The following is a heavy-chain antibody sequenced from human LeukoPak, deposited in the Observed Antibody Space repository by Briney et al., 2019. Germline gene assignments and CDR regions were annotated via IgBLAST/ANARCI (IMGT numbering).Heavy chain of an antibody. CDR3: ARSGIKMVRGVIIKSPYHMDV. CDR1: GFTFSDHY. J-gene: IGHJ6*03. V-gene: IGHV3-72*01. CDR2: TRNKANSYTT. Sequence: GGSLRLSCAASGFTFSDHYMDWVRQAPGKGLEWVGRTRNKANSYTTEYAASVKGRFTISRDDSKNSLYLQMNSLRAEDTAVYYCARSGIKMVRGVIIKSPYHMDVWGKGTTVTVSS. D-gene: IGHD3-10*01.